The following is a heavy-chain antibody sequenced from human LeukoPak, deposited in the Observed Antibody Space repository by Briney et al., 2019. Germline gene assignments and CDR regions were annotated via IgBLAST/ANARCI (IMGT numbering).Heavy chain of an antibody. CDR2: IYTSGST. D-gene: IGHD1/OR15-1a*01. Sequence: SETLSLTCTVSGASISSGSWFWSWIRQPAGKGLEWIGHIYTSGSTSYNPSLKSRVTISVDTSKNQFSLRLSSVIAADTALYYCARARGGGSGTYYYSYTDVWGKGTTVTVSS. CDR3: ARARGGGSGTYYYSYTDV. CDR1: GASISSGSWF. J-gene: IGHJ6*03. V-gene: IGHV4-61*09.